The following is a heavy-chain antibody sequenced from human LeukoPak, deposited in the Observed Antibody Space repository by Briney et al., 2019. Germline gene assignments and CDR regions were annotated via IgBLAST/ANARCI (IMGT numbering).Heavy chain of an antibody. V-gene: IGHV1-2*02. J-gene: IGHJ4*02. CDR1: GYTSTGYY. CDR3: SFGVLVLASFDD. D-gene: IGHD3-3*01. CDR2: INFNSGGT. Sequence: ASVKVSCKASGYTSTGYYMHWVRQAPGQGLEWMGWINFNSGGTKYAQKFQGRVTMTRDTSTTTAHMELSRLRYDDTAVYYCSFGVLVLASFDDWGQGTLVRVSS.